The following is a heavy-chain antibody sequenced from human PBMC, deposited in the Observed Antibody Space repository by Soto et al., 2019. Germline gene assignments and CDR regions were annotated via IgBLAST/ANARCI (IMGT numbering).Heavy chain of an antibody. CDR2: IIPIFGTA. V-gene: IGHV1-69*12. Sequence: QVQLVQSGAEVKKPGSSVKVSCKASGGTFSSYAISWVQQAPGQGLEWMGGIIPIFGTANYAQKFQGRVTITADESTSTAYMELSSLRSEDTAVYYCARHELEVRGMYYFDYWGQGTLVTVSS. CDR3: ARHELEVRGMYYFDY. J-gene: IGHJ4*02. D-gene: IGHD3-10*01. CDR1: GGTFSSYA.